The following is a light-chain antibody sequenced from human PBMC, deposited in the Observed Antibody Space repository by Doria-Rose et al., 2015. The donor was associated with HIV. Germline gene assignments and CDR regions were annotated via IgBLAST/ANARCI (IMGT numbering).Light chain of an antibody. Sequence: EIVLTQSPGTLSLSPGERATLSCRASQSFSSTYLAWYQQKPGQAPSLLIYDGSTRATGTPDRFSASGSGTDLNLTINRLEPEDFALYYCHQYGTSWTFGQGTKVEI. CDR2: DGS. CDR1: QSFSSTY. V-gene: IGKV3-20*01. J-gene: IGKJ1*01. CDR3: HQYGTSWT.